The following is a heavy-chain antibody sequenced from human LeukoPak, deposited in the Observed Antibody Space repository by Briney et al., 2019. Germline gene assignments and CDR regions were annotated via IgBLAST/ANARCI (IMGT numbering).Heavy chain of an antibody. D-gene: IGHD3-22*01. Sequence: GRSLRLSCAASGFTFSSYWMSWVRQAPGKGLEWVANIKQDGTEKYYVDSVKGRFTISRDNAKNSLYLQMNSLRAEDTAVYYCARIPWSYYDSSGPRFDPWGQGTLVTVSS. CDR2: IKQDGTEK. CDR3: ARIPWSYYDSSGPRFDP. V-gene: IGHV3-7*01. CDR1: GFTFSSYW. J-gene: IGHJ5*02.